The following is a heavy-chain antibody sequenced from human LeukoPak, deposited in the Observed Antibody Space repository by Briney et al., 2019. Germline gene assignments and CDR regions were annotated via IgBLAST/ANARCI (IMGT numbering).Heavy chain of an antibody. CDR2: IKQDGSEK. CDR1: GFTFSSYW. Sequence: PGGSLRLSCAASGFTFSSYWMSWVRQAPGKGLEWVANIKQDGSEKNYVDSVKGRFTISRDNAKNSLYLQMNSLRAEDTAVYYCAREYYDILTGYYNGYFDYWGQGTLVTVSS. J-gene: IGHJ4*02. D-gene: IGHD3-9*01. CDR3: AREYYDILTGYYNGYFDY. V-gene: IGHV3-7*01.